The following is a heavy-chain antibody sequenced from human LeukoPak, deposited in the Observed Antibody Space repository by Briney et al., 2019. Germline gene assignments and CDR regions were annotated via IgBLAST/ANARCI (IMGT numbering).Heavy chain of an antibody. J-gene: IGHJ5*02. V-gene: IGHV4-30-4*01. Sequence: KPSETLSLTCTVFGGSISSGDYYWSWIRQPPGKGLEWIGYMYYSGSTYYNPSLKSRATISVDTSKNQFSLKLTSVTAADTAVYYCARPYYYDSRIDPWGQGTLVTVSS. CDR3: ARPYYYDSRIDP. D-gene: IGHD3-22*01. CDR2: MYYSGST. CDR1: GGSISSGDYY.